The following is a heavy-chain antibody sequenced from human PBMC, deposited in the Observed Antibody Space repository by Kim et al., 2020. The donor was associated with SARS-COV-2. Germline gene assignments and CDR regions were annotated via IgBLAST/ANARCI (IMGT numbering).Heavy chain of an antibody. CDR2: IKQDGSEK. V-gene: IGHV3-7*01. CDR3: ARDAGLIAVPGMFDYYGMDV. Sequence: GGSLRLSCAASGFTFSSYWMSWVRQAPGKGLEWVANIKQDGSEKYYVDSVKGRFTISRDNAKKSVYLQMNSLRGEDTAVYYCARDAGLIAVPGMFDYYGMDVWGQGTTVTVSS. J-gene: IGHJ6*02. D-gene: IGHD6-13*01. CDR1: GFTFSSYW.